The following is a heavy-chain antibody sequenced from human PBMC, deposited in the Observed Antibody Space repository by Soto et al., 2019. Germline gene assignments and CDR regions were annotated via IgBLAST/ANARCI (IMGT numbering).Heavy chain of an antibody. D-gene: IGHD1-26*01. CDR3: GRWTSGSPDC. CDR2: TRNKANNYIT. J-gene: IGHJ4*02. CDR1: GFTLSDHY. Sequence: PGGSLRLSCAASGFTLSDHYMDRVRQAPGKGLEWLGRTRNKANNYITEYATSVKGRFTISRDDSKNSVYLQLNSLKPEDTAVYYCGRWTSGSPDCWGQGTLVTVSS. V-gene: IGHV3-72*01.